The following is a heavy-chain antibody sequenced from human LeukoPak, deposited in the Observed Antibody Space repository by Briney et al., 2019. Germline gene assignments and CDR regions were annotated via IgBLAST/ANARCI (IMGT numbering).Heavy chain of an antibody. V-gene: IGHV1-69*04. Sequence: ASVTVSCKASGGTFSSYAISWVRQAPGQGLEWMGRIIPILGIANYAQKFQGRVTITADKSTSTAYMELSSLRSEDTAVYYCARELMVRGVVDYWGQGTLVTVSS. D-gene: IGHD3-10*01. CDR2: IIPILGIA. J-gene: IGHJ4*02. CDR3: ARELMVRGVVDY. CDR1: GGTFSSYA.